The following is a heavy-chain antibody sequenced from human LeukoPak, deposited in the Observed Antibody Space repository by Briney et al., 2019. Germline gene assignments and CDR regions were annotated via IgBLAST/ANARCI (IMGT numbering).Heavy chain of an antibody. D-gene: IGHD6-13*01. CDR1: GGSTSSYY. CDR3: ARGRSSWSGYNWFDP. CDR2: IYYSGST. V-gene: IGHV4-59*01. J-gene: IGHJ5*02. Sequence: SETLSLTCTVSGGSTSSYYWSWIRQPPGKGLEWIGYIYYSGSTNYNPSLKSRVTISVDTSKNQFSLKLSSVTAADTAVYYCARGRSSWSGYNWFDPWGQGTLVTVSS.